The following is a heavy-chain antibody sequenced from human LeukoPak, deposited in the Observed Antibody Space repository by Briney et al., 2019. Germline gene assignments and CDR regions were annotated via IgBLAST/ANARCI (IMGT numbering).Heavy chain of an antibody. Sequence: GESLKISCKGSGYSFTSYWIGWVRQMPGKGLEWMGIIYPGDSDTRYSPSFQGQVTISADKSISTAYLQWGSLKASDTAMYYCAGRILGVRGYSYGFFDYWCQGTLVTVSS. D-gene: IGHD5-18*01. CDR1: GYSFTSYW. CDR2: IYPGDSDT. J-gene: IGHJ4*02. CDR3: AGRILGVRGYSYGFFDY. V-gene: IGHV5-51*01.